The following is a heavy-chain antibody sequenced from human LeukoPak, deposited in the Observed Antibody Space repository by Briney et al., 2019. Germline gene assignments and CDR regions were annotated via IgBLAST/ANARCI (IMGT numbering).Heavy chain of an antibody. V-gene: IGHV3-74*01. CDR1: RFTLRNYW. J-gene: IGHJ4*01. Sequence: PGGSLRLSCTASRFTLRNYWMHWVRQVPGKRLVWVSRISGDGSVTNYADSVQGRFTISRDNAKNILYLQINSLRSEDTAVYYCARYSSSSGGAAYYLDYWGHGTLVTVSS. CDR2: ISGDGSVT. D-gene: IGHD6-6*01. CDR3: ARYSSSSGGAAYYLDY.